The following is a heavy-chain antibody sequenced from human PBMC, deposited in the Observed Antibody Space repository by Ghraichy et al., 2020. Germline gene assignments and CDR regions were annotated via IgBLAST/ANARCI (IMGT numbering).Heavy chain of an antibody. J-gene: IGHJ3*02. Sequence: GGSLRLSCEASGFTVSSNYMSWVRQAPEKELEWVSVIYRDGSTYSADSVKGRFTISRDSFKNTVYLQMNNLRVEDTAVYYCAREPRGPDYNCLTGYHGGGAFDIWGQGTVVTVSS. CDR1: GFTVSSNY. D-gene: IGHD3-9*01. CDR2: IYRDGST. CDR3: AREPRGPDYNCLTGYHGGGAFDI. V-gene: IGHV3-66*01.